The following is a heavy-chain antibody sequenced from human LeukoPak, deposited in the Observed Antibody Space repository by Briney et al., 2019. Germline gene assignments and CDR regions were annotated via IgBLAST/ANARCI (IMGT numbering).Heavy chain of an antibody. D-gene: IGHD4-23*01. CDR1: GYTFTGYY. V-gene: IGHV1-2*02. J-gene: IGHJ3*02. Sequence: ASVKVSCKASGYTFTGYYMHWVRQAPGQGLEWMGWINPNSGGTNYAQKFQGRVTMTRDTSISTAYMELSRLRSDDTAVYYCARDKRYYGSNSRAFDIWGQGTMVTVSS. CDR2: INPNSGGT. CDR3: ARDKRYYGSNSRAFDI.